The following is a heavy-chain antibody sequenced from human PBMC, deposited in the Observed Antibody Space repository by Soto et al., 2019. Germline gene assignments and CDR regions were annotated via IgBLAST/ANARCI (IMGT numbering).Heavy chain of an antibody. CDR3: TTADSSSSFDY. CDR2: IKSKTDGGTT. V-gene: IGHV3-15*01. Sequence: GGSLRLSCAASGFTFSNAWMSWVRQAPGRGLEWVGRIKSKTDGGTTDYAAPVKGRFTISRDDSKNTLYLQMNSLKTEDTAVYYCTTADSSSSFDYWGQGTLVTVSS. J-gene: IGHJ4*02. CDR1: GFTFSNAW. D-gene: IGHD6-6*01.